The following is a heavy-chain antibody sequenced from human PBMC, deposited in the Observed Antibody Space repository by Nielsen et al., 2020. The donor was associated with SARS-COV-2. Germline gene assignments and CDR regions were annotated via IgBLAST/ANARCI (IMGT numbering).Heavy chain of an antibody. Sequence: SETLSLTCTVSGGSISSGGYYWSWIRQHPGKGLEWIGYIYYSGSTYYNPSLKSRVTISVDTSKNQFSLKLSSVTAADTAVYYCARHCSSTSCYPSYYYYGMDVWGQGTTVTVSS. J-gene: IGHJ6*02. CDR3: ARHCSSTSCYPSYYYYGMDV. V-gene: IGHV4-31*03. CDR2: IYYSGST. D-gene: IGHD2-2*01. CDR1: GGSISSGGYY.